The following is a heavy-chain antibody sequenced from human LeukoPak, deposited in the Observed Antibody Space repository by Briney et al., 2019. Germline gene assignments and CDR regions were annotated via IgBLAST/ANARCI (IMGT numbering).Heavy chain of an antibody. Sequence: PGGSLRLSCAASGFTFSSYSMSWVRQAPGKGLEWVANIKQDGSEKYYVDSVKGRFTISRDNAKNSLYMQLNSLRAEDTAVYYCARVPTNDFWSGYYTGHYFDYWGQGTLVTVSS. V-gene: IGHV3-7*01. CDR1: GFTFSSYS. D-gene: IGHD3-3*01. CDR2: IKQDGSEK. J-gene: IGHJ4*02. CDR3: ARVPTNDFWSGYYTGHYFDY.